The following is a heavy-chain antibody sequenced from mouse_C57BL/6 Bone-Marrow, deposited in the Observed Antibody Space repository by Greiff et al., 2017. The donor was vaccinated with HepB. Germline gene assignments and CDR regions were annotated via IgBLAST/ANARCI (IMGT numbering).Heavy chain of an antibody. CDR2: IDPSDSYT. CDR3: ARGHYYGPRH. Sequence: QVQLQQPGAELVKPGASVKLSCKASGYTFTSYWMQWVQPRPGQGLEWIGEIDPSDSYTNYNQKFKGKATLTVDTSSSTAYMQLSSLTSEDSAVYYCARGHYYGPRHWGQGTTLTVSS. V-gene: IGHV1-50*01. D-gene: IGHD1-2*01. CDR1: GYTFTSYW. J-gene: IGHJ2*01.